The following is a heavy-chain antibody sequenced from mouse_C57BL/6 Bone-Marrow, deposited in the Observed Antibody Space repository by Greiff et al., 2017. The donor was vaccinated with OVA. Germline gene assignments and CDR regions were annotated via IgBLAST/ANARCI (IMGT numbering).Heavy chain of an antibody. D-gene: IGHD1-1*02. V-gene: IGHV1-81*01. CDR3: ARGGGDV. J-gene: IGHJ1*03. CDR2: IDPRSGNT. Sequence: VQLQQSGAELARPGASVKLSCKASGYTFTSYGISWVKQRTGQGLEWIGEIDPRSGNTYYNEKFKGKATVTADKSSSTAYMELRSLTSEDAAVYFCARGGGDVWGTGTTVTVSS. CDR1: GYTFTSYG.